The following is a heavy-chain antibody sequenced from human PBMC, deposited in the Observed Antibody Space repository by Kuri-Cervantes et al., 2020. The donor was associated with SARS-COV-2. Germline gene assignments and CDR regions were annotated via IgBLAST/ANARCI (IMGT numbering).Heavy chain of an antibody. D-gene: IGHD6-6*01. Sequence: GGSLRLSCAASGFTVSSNYMSWVRQAPGKGLEWVSSISSSSSYIYYADSVKGRFTISRDNAKNSLYLQMNSLRAEDTAVYYCAKEVEQLVPWFDPWGQGTLVTVSS. CDR1: GFTVSSNY. J-gene: IGHJ5*02. V-gene: IGHV3-21*01. CDR3: AKEVEQLVPWFDP. CDR2: ISSSSSYI.